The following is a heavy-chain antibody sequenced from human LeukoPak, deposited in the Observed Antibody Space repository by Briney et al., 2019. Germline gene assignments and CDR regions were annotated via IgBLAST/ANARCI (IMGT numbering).Heavy chain of an antibody. Sequence: GGSLRLSCGVSGFTFSSYGMHWVLQAPGKGLEWLAVISYDGSNKYYAESVKGRFTISRDNSKNTLYLQMNSLRAEDTAVYYCAKDSRGSGYYPDAFDIWGQGTMVTVSS. J-gene: IGHJ3*02. V-gene: IGHV3-30*18. CDR2: ISYDGSNK. D-gene: IGHD3-3*01. CDR1: GFTFSSYG. CDR3: AKDSRGSGYYPDAFDI.